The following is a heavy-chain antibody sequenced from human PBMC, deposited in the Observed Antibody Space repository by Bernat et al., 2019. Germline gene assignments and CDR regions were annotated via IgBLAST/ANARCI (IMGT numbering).Heavy chain of an antibody. D-gene: IGHD6-13*01. Sequence: EVQLVESGGGLVQPGGSLRLSCAASGFTVSSNYMSWVRQAPGKGLEWVSVIYSGGSTYYADSVKGRFTISRDNSKNTVYLQMNSLRAEDTAVYYCASQGGYSSSFGAFDIWGQGTMVTVSS. V-gene: IGHV3-66*04. J-gene: IGHJ3*02. CDR3: ASQGGYSSSFGAFDI. CDR1: GFTVSSNY. CDR2: IYSGGST.